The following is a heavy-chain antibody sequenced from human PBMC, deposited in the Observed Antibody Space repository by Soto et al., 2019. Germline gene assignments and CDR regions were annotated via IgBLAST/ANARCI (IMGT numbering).Heavy chain of an antibody. J-gene: IGHJ4*02. V-gene: IGHV3-49*03. CDR2: IRSKAYGGTT. Sequence: RRLSCTASGFTFGDYAMIWFRQAPGKGLEWVGFIRSKAYGGTTEYAASVKGRFTISRDDSKSIAYLQMNSLKTEDTAVYYCTRDTPVGATPWGQGTLVTVSS. D-gene: IGHD1-26*01. CDR1: GFTFGDYA. CDR3: TRDTPVGATP.